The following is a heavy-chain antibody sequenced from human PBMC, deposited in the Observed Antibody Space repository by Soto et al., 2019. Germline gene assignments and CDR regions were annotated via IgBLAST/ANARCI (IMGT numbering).Heavy chain of an antibody. CDR1: GFTFSDYY. D-gene: IGHD2-2*01. Sequence: GGSLRLSCAASGFTFSDYYMSWIRQAPGKGLEWVSYISSSGSTIYYADSVKGRFTISRDNAKNSLYLQMNSLRAEDTAVYYCARTEKTKGYCSSTSCPYYFDYWGQGTLVTVSS. J-gene: IGHJ4*02. CDR3: ARTEKTKGYCSSTSCPYYFDY. CDR2: ISSSGSTI. V-gene: IGHV3-11*01.